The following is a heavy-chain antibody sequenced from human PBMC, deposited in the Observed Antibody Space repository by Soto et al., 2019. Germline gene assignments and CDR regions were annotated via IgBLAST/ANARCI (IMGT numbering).Heavy chain of an antibody. D-gene: IGHD3-3*01. CDR2: INPSGGST. CDR3: ESGAPGCGVVSIPFDY. V-gene: IGHV1-46*01. J-gene: IGHJ4*02. CDR1: GYTFTSYY. Sequence: QVPLVQSGAEVQKPGASVKDSCKASGYTFTSYYMHWVRQAPGQGLEWMGIINPSGGSTSYAQKFQGRVTMTRDTSTITVYMELGSLRSEDTVVYYCESGAPGCGVVSIPFDYWGQGTLVTVSS.